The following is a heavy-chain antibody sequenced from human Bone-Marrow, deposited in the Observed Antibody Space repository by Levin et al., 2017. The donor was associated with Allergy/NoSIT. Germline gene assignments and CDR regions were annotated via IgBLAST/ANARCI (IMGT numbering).Heavy chain of an antibody. CDR1: GGSFSGYY. J-gene: IGHJ4*02. CDR2: INHSGST. D-gene: IGHD3-3*01. CDR3: ARGEYDFGSGYYS. V-gene: IGHV4-34*01. Sequence: PSETLSLTCAVYGGSFSGYYWSWIRQPPGKGLEWIGEINHSGSTNYNPSLKSRVTISVDTSKNQFSLKLSSVTAADTAVYYCARGEYDFGSGYYSWGQGTLVTVSS.